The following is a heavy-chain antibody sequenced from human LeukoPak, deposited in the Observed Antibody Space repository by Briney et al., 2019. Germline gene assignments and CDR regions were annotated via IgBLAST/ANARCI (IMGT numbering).Heavy chain of an antibody. CDR1: GFTFGSYG. J-gene: IGHJ4*02. V-gene: IGHV3-33*01. D-gene: IGHD1-14*01. CDR3: TRYNNDHFDY. Sequence: GGSLRLSCAGSGFTFGSYGMHWFRQTPGKGLEWVAVIAYDGGRAFYADSVKGRFTISRDNSKNTMSVQMDDLRAEDTAVYYCTRYNNDHFDYWGQGTLVTVSS. CDR2: IAYDGGRA.